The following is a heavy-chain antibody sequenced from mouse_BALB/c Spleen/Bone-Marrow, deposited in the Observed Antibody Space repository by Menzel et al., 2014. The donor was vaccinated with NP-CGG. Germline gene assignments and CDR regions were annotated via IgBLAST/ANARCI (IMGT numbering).Heavy chain of an antibody. CDR1: GFTFSGFG. CDR2: ISSGSSTI. J-gene: IGHJ4*01. V-gene: IGHV5-17*02. CDR3: ARSPYGYDGRDY. Sequence: EVKLVESGGGLVQPGGSRKLSCAASGFTFSGFGMHWVRQAPEKGLEWVAYISSGSSTIYYADTVKGRFTISRDNPKNTLFLQMTSLRSEDTAMYYCARSPYGYDGRDYWGQGTSVTVSS. D-gene: IGHD2-2*01.